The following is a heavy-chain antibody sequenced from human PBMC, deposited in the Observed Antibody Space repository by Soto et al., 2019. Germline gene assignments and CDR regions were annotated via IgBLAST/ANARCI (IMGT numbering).Heavy chain of an antibody. CDR1: GGSIISCGYY. CDR2: IYYSGST. V-gene: IGHV4-31*03. CDR3: ARGTLLWFGELFYFDD. Sequence: SETLCLTCTVSGGSIISCGYYWSWIRQHPGKGLEWIGYIYYSGSTYYNPSLKSRVTISVDTSKNQFSLKLSSVTAADTAVYYCARGTLLWFGELFYFDDWGQGTLVTVSS. D-gene: IGHD3-10*01. J-gene: IGHJ4*02.